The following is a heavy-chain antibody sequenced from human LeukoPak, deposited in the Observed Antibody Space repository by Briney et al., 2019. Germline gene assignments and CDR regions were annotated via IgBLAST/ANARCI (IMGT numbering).Heavy chain of an antibody. D-gene: IGHD5-24*01. V-gene: IGHV3-74*01. Sequence: QTGGSLRLSCAASGFAFSRYWMHWVRQAPGKGLVWVSRINSDGRSAVYADSVKGRFTISRDNAKNTLYLQMNSLRAEDTAVYYCARDLEVATIKYYFDYWGQGTLVTVSS. CDR3: ARDLEVATIKYYFDY. CDR2: INSDGRSA. J-gene: IGHJ4*02. CDR1: GFAFSRYW.